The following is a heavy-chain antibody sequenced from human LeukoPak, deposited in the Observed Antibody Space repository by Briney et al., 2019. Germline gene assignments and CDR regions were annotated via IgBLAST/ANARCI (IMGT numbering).Heavy chain of an antibody. V-gene: IGHV3-53*01. J-gene: IGHJ4*02. Sequence: PGGSLRLSCAASGFTVSSYYMSWVRQAPGKGLEWVSLIYSDGNTYYADSVKGRFTISRDNSKNTLYLQMNSLRAKDTAVYYCARNWFSTYFDYWGQGTLVTVSS. CDR1: GFTVSSYY. D-gene: IGHD3-10*01. CDR3: ARNWFSTYFDY. CDR2: IYSDGNT.